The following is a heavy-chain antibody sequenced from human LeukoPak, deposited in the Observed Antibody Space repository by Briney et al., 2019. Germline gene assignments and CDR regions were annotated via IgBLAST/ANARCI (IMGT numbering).Heavy chain of an antibody. CDR3: ARRRSWFGKNWFDP. Sequence: SETLSLTCTVSGDSITDSISNYYWSWIRQPPGKGLEWIGYIYYSGSTNYNPSLKSRVSISVDTSKNQFSLKLSSVTAADTAVYYCARRRSWFGKNWFDPWGQGTLVTVSS. CDR1: GDSITDSISNYY. J-gene: IGHJ5*02. CDR2: IYYSGST. D-gene: IGHD3-10*01. V-gene: IGHV4-61*01.